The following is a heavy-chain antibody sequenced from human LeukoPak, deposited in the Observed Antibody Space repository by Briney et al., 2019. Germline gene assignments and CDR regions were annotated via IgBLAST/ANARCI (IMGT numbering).Heavy chain of an antibody. V-gene: IGHV4-39*01. CDR1: GGSISSSSYY. J-gene: IGHJ4*02. D-gene: IGHD5-12*01. Sequence: SETLSLTCTVSGGSISSSSYYWGWIRQPPGKGLEWIGSIYYSGSTYYNPSLKSRVTISVDTSKNQFSLKLSSVTAADTAVYYCARQKTGLPIDYWGQGTLVTVSS. CDR3: ARQKTGLPIDY. CDR2: IYYSGST.